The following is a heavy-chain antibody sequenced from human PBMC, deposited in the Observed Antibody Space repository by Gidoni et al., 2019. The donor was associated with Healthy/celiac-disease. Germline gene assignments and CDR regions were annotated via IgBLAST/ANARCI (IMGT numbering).Heavy chain of an antibody. CDR2: INPSGGST. Sequence: QVQLVQSGAEVKKPGASVKVSCKASGYTFTSYYMHWVRQAPGQGLEWMGIINPSGGSTSYAQKFQGRVTMTRDTSTSTVYMELSSLRSEDTAVYYCARDLRMQIGHIVVVPAATYAFDIWGQGTMVTVSS. D-gene: IGHD2-2*01. CDR3: ARDLRMQIGHIVVVPAATYAFDI. CDR1: GYTFTSYY. V-gene: IGHV1-46*01. J-gene: IGHJ3*02.